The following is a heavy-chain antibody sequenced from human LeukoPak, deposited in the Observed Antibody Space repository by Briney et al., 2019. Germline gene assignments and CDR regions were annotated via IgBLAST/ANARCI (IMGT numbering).Heavy chain of an antibody. CDR3: TREKFGDYHNWFDP. J-gene: IGHJ5*02. CDR2: VKIRADSYTT. Sequence: AGGSLLLSCVASGFTFSDHHMDWVRQAPGKGLEWVGRVKIRADSYTTEYAASVKGRFTISKDDSKSSLYLKMNGLKTEDTAVYYCTREKFGDYHNWFDPWGQGTLVTVSS. CDR1: GFTFSDHH. V-gene: IGHV3-72*01. D-gene: IGHD4-17*01.